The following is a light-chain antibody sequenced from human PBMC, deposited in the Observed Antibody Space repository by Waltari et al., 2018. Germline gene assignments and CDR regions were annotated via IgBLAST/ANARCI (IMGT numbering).Light chain of an antibody. J-gene: IGKJ1*01. Sequence: DIVLTKSPPSLPAPPGEPASISCSSSQSLLHSNGYNYLDWYLQKPGQSPQLLIYLGSNRASGVPDRFSGSGSGTDFTLKISRVEAEDVGVYYCMQSLQALWTFGQGTKVEIK. CDR3: MQSLQALWT. V-gene: IGKV2-28*01. CDR1: QSLLHSNGYNY. CDR2: LGS.